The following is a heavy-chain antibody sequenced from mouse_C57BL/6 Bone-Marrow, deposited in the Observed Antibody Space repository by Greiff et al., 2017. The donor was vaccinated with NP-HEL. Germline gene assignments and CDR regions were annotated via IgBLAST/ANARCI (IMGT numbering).Heavy chain of an antibody. Sequence: EVQLVESGGGLVQPGGSLSLSCAASGFTFTDYYMSWVRQPPGKALEWLGFIRNKANGYTTEYSASVKGRFTISRDNSQRSLYLQMNALRAEDSATYYCARYYYGSRGIWFAYWGQGTLVTVSA. D-gene: IGHD1-1*01. V-gene: IGHV7-3*01. J-gene: IGHJ3*01. CDR2: IRNKANGYTT. CDR1: GFTFTDYY. CDR3: ARYYYGSRGIWFAY.